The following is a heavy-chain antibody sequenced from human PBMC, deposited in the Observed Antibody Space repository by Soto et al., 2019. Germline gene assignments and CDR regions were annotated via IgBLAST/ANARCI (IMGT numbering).Heavy chain of an antibody. D-gene: IGHD2-21*01. CDR3: ERGATRIQLWPFDF. CDR2: INHSGRN. Sequence: PSETLSLTCAVYGDSFSGYSWSWIRQSPGKGLEWIGDINHSGRNNFNPSLQSRVTMSVDTSKNQFSLSLSSVTAADTAMYYCERGATRIQLWPFDFWGQGTLVTVSS. CDR1: GDSFSGYS. V-gene: IGHV4-34*01. J-gene: IGHJ4*02.